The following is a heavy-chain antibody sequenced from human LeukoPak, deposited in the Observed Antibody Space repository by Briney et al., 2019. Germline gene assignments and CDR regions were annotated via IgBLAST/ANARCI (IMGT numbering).Heavy chain of an antibody. CDR3: ARVPTTYGMDV. CDR2: ISSSGSTI. D-gene: IGHD4-11*01. J-gene: IGHJ6*02. Sequence: PGGSLRLSCTASGFSFNNFAMTWVRQAPGKGLEWVSYISSSGSTISYVDSEEGRFTISRDNAKNSLYLQMNSLRAEDTAVYYCARVPTTYGMDVWGQGTTVTVSS. CDR1: GFSFNNFA. V-gene: IGHV3-48*01.